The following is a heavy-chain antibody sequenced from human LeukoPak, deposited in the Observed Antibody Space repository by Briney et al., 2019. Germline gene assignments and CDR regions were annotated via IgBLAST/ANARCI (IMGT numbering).Heavy chain of an antibody. J-gene: IGHJ5*02. CDR2: INPNSGGT. D-gene: IGHD6-13*01. V-gene: IGHV1-2*04. Sequence: ASVKVSCKASGGTFSSYAISWVRQAPGQGLEWMGWINPNSGGTNYAQKFQGWVTMTRDTSISTAYMELSRLRSDDTAVYYCARVRGSSSWYGWFDPWGQGTLVTVSS. CDR1: GGTFSSYA. CDR3: ARVRGSSSWYGWFDP.